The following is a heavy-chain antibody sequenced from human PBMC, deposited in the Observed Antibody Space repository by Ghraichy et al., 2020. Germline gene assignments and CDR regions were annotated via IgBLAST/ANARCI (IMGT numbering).Heavy chain of an antibody. Sequence: SETLSLPCTVSGGSISSYYWSWIRQPPGKGLEWIGYIYYSGSTNYNPSLKSRVTISVDTSKNQFSLKLSSVTAADTAVYYCARHPPGGIQLWNDDAFDIWGQGTMVTVSS. D-gene: IGHD5-18*01. CDR1: GGSISSYY. J-gene: IGHJ3*02. CDR3: ARHPPGGIQLWNDDAFDI. V-gene: IGHV4-59*08. CDR2: IYYSGST.